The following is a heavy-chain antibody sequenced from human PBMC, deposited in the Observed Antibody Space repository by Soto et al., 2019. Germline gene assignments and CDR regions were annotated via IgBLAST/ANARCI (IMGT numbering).Heavy chain of an antibody. V-gene: IGHV4-30-2*01. Sequence: QLQLQESGSGRGRPSQTLSLTCPVSGGSITRGGSSWGWIRQPPGKGLEWIGYIYHSGSTYYNPSLKSRVTISVDRSKNQFSLKLSSVTAADTAVYYCARVPDRWGQGTLVTVSS. CDR2: IYHSGST. D-gene: IGHD2-2*01. J-gene: IGHJ5*02. CDR1: GGSITRGGSS. CDR3: ARVPDR.